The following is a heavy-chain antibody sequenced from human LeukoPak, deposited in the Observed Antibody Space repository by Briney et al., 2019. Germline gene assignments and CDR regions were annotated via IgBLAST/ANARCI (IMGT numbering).Heavy chain of an antibody. CDR3: AKDRRPNIASRTFDY. V-gene: IGHV3-23*01. Sequence: GGSLRLSCAASGFSFSDYAMTWVRQAPGKGLEWVSVISGSGGSTYYADSVKGRVTVSRDNSKNTLYLQMNSLRAGDTAVYYCAKDRRPNIASRTFDYWGQGTLVTVSS. J-gene: IGHJ4*02. D-gene: IGHD6-6*01. CDR1: GFSFSDYA. CDR2: ISGSGGST.